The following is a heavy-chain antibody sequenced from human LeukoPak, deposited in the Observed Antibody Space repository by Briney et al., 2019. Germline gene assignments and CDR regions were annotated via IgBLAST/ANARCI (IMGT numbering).Heavy chain of an antibody. CDR1: GYTFTSYD. J-gene: IGHJ5*02. CDR3: ARGRLHSAEFDP. V-gene: IGHV1-8*01. CDR2: MNPNSGNT. D-gene: IGHD1-26*01. Sequence: ASVKLSCKASGYTFTSYDINWVRQATGQGLEWLGWMNPNSGNTGYAQRFQGRISMTSNTAISTVYMELSSLISDDTAVYYCARGRLHSAEFDPWGQGTLVTVSS.